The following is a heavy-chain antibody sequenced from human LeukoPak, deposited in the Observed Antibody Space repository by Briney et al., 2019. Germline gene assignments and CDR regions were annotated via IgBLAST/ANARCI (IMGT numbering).Heavy chain of an antibody. J-gene: IGHJ4*02. Sequence: GGSLRPSCAASGFTFISYWMNWVRQAPGQGLEWVGSINGYVSSTDFADSVQGRVTISRDNATNTLYLQMNSLRAEDTAVYYCARDAPGNTPLDYRGQGSLVSVCS. CDR1: GFTFISYW. D-gene: IGHD5-18*01. CDR3: ARDAPGNTPLDY. CDR2: INGYVSST. V-gene: IGHV3-74*01.